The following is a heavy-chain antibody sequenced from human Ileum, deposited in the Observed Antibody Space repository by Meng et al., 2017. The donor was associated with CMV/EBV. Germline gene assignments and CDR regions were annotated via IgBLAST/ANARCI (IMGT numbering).Heavy chain of an antibody. J-gene: IGHJ4*02. D-gene: IGHD3-3*01. CDR2: ISGSGGSK. V-gene: IGHV3-23*01. Sequence: GESLKISCAASGFTFSSYAMSWVRQAPGKGLEWVSAISGSGGSKYYADSVKGRFTISRDNSKNTLYLQMNSLRAEDTAVYYCAKVHLEDDFGSGSMDYWGQGTLVTVSS. CDR1: GFTFSSYA. CDR3: AKVHLEDDFGSGSMDY.